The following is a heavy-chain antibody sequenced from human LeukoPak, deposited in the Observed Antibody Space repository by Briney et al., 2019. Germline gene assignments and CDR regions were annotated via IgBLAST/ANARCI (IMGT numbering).Heavy chain of an antibody. D-gene: IGHD6-13*01. CDR2: IKSKTDGGTT. CDR1: GFTVSSDS. CDR3: TTDRIAAAGMPGPYYYYYMDV. J-gene: IGHJ6*03. V-gene: IGHV3-15*01. Sequence: PGGSLRLSCTVSGFTVSSDSMSWVRQAPGKGLEWVGRIKSKTDGGTTDYAAPVKGRFTISRDDSKNTLYLQMNSLKTEDTAVYYCTTDRIAAAGMPGPYYYYYMDVWGKGTTVTVSS.